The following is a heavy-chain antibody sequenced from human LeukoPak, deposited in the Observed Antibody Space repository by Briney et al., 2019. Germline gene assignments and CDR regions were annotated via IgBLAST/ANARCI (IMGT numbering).Heavy chain of an antibody. V-gene: IGHV4-61*01. CDR2: IYYSGST. D-gene: IGHD3-22*01. Sequence: SETLSLTCAVSGYSISSASYWGWIRQPPGKGLEWIGYIYYSGSTNYNPSLKSRVTISVDTSKNQFSLKLSSVTAADTAVYYCAREVVVITDDAFDIWGQGTMVTVSS. J-gene: IGHJ3*02. CDR1: GYSISSASY. CDR3: AREVVVITDDAFDI.